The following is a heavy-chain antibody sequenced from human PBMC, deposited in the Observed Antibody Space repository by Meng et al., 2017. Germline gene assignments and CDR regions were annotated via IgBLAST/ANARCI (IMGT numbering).Heavy chain of an antibody. CDR2: ISYDGSNK. CDR3: ARGRVVGATHPTLDY. Sequence: GESLKISCAASGFTFSSYAMQWVRQAPGKGLEWVAVISYDGSNKNYADSVKGRFTISRDNSKNTLYLQMNSLRAGDTAVYYCARGRVVGATHPTLDYWGQGTLVTVSS. CDR1: GFTFSSYA. D-gene: IGHD1-26*01. J-gene: IGHJ4*02. V-gene: IGHV3-30*01.